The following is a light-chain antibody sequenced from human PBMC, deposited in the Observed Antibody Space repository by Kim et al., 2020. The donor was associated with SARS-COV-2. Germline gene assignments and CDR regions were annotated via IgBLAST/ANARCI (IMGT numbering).Light chain of an antibody. Sequence: SPGERATLSCRASQSVSSSYLAWYRQRPGKSPSLLIYGASRRATGIPDRFSGSGSGTDFTLTITRLEPEDFAVYYCQQYGSSPWTFGQGTKVDIK. CDR3: QQYGSSPWT. CDR1: QSVSSSY. J-gene: IGKJ1*01. V-gene: IGKV3-20*01. CDR2: GAS.